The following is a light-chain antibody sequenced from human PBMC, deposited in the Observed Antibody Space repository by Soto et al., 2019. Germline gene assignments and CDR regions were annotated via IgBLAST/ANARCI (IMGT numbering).Light chain of an antibody. Sequence: QSVLTQPPSVSAAPGQKVTIYCSGSSSNIGNNYVSWYQQLPGTAPKLLIYDNNKRPSGIPDRFSGSKSGTSGTLDITGLQTGDEADYYCATWDGSLPAEVFGGGTKLTVL. CDR2: DNN. J-gene: IGLJ2*01. V-gene: IGLV1-51*01. CDR3: ATWDGSLPAEV. CDR1: SSNIGNNY.